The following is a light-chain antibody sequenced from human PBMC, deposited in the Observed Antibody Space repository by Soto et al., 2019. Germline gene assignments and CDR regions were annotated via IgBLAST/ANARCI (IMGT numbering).Light chain of an antibody. J-gene: IGKJ4*01. CDR2: AAS. CDR3: QQYGSSPLT. Sequence: EIVLTQSPATLSLSPGERATLSCRASRSVGNNLAWYQKKPGQAPGLLIYAASSRATGIPDRFSGSGSGTDFTLTISRLEPEDFAVYYCQQYGSSPLTFGGGTKVDIK. CDR1: RSVGNN. V-gene: IGKV3-20*01.